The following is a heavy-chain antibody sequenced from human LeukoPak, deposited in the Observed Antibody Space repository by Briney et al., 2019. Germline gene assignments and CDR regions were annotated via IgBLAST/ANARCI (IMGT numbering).Heavy chain of an antibody. CDR2: ISYDSAIK. CDR1: GFTISRDS. Sequence: SGGSLRLSCAASGFTISRDSMNWVRHAPGKGLEWISYISYDSAIKYYADSVRGRFTISRDNAKNSLYLKMHSLSAEDTAVYYCVRDNPRCCGVVPANIDDYWGQGTLVTVSS. V-gene: IGHV3-48*01. J-gene: IGHJ4*02. CDR3: VRDNPRCCGVVPANIDDY. D-gene: IGHD2-15*01.